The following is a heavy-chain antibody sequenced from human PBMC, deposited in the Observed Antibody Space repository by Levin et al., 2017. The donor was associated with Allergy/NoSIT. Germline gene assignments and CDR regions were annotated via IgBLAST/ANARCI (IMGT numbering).Heavy chain of an antibody. Sequence: ETLSLTCAPSGPGVSNNYLTWVRQAPGKGLEWVANIYTTGTTFYTDSVRGRFTISRDNSKNILSLQLDDLRVDDTALYYCPREATYGSGWFFDNWGQGIPVTVS. J-gene: IGHJ4*02. V-gene: IGHV3-53*01. CDR1: GPGVSNNY. CDR2: IYTTGTT. D-gene: IGHD6-13*01. CDR3: PREATYGSGWFFDN.